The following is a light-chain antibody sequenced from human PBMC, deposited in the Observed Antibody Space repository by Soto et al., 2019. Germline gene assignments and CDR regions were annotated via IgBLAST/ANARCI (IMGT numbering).Light chain of an antibody. Sequence: DIQMTQSPSSLSASVGDRVTITCRASQSISSYLNWYQQKPGKAPKLLIYAASSLQGGVPSRFSGSGSGTNFTLTISSLQPKDFATYYCQKNYSTPWTFGQGTKVEIK. CDR2: AAS. CDR1: QSISSY. CDR3: QKNYSTPWT. J-gene: IGKJ1*01. V-gene: IGKV1-39*01.